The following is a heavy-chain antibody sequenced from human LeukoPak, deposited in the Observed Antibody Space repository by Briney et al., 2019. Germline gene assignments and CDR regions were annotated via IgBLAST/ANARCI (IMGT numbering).Heavy chain of an antibody. CDR3: ARGLQQLVRGYNYYFMDV. CDR2: ISSSSSSI. CDR1: GFTFSSYS. V-gene: IGHV3-48*01. Sequence: GGPLRLSCAASGFTFSSYSMNWVRQAPGKGLEWVSYISSSSSSIYYADSVRGRFTISRDNAKNSLYLQMNSLRAEDTAVYYCARGLQQLVRGYNYYFMDVWGKGTTVTVSS. D-gene: IGHD6-13*01. J-gene: IGHJ6*03.